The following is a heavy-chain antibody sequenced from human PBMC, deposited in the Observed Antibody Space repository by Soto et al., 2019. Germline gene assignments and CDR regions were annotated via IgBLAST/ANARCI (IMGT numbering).Heavy chain of an antibody. Sequence: GDSVKVCCKTSGYTFTSYDINWVRQAPGQGLEWVGWMNTNSDDTRSAQKFRGRLTLTRDKSMRAVYMKLSNLRPDDTAVYYCARDVSAAGHVHRRHVWG. V-gene: IGHV1-8*01. D-gene: IGHD6-13*01. CDR3: ARDVSAAGHVHRRHV. CDR2: MNTNSDDT. CDR1: GYTFTSYD. J-gene: IGHJ6*01.